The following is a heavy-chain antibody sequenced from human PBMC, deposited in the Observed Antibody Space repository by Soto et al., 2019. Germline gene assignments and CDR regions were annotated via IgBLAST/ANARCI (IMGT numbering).Heavy chain of an antibody. Sequence: PSETLSLTCTVSGGSISSGGYYWSWIRQHPGKGLEWIGYIYYSGSTYYNPSLKSRVTISVDMSKNQFSLKLSSVTAADTAVYYCARAVPPGIQLWSRYYYGMDVWGQGTTVTVSS. D-gene: IGHD5-18*01. CDR1: GGSISSGGYY. CDR2: IYYSGST. J-gene: IGHJ6*02. V-gene: IGHV4-31*03. CDR3: ARAVPPGIQLWSRYYYGMDV.